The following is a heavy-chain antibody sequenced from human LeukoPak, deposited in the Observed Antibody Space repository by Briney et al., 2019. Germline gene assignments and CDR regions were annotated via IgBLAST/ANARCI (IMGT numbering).Heavy chain of an antibody. CDR2: IYYSGST. CDR3: AREQKNASSYDSSGYYRRAFDI. CDR1: GFSFTDAW. D-gene: IGHD3-22*01. V-gene: IGHV4-59*01. J-gene: IGHJ3*02. Sequence: PGGSLRLSCVGSGFSFTDAWMSWVRQPPGKGLEWIGYIYYSGSTNYNPSLKSRVTISADTSKNQFSLNVSSVTAADAAVYYCAREQKNASSYDSSGYYRRAFDIWGQGTMVTVSS.